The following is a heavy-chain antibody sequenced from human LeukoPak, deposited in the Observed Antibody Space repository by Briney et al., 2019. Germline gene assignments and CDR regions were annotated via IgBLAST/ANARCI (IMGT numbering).Heavy chain of an antibody. CDR1: GGSISSYY. CDR3: ARVVTYYDSSGYNYYFDY. V-gene: IGHV4-59*01. J-gene: IGHJ4*02. D-gene: IGHD3-22*01. Sequence: SSETLSLTCTVSGGSISSYYWSWIRQPPGKGLEWIGYIYYSGSTNYNPSLKSRVTISVDTSKNQFSLKLGSVTAADTAVYYCARVVTYYDSSGYNYYFDYWGQGTLVTVSS. CDR2: IYYSGST.